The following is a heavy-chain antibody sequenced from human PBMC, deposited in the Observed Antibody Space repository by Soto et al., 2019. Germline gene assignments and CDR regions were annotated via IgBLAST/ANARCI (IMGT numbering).Heavy chain of an antibody. CDR1: GGTFSSYA. V-gene: IGHV1-69*12. CDR3: ARTGGGISHLGPQYYYYGMDV. CDR2: IIPIFGTA. J-gene: IGHJ6*02. D-gene: IGHD1-26*01. Sequence: QVQLVQSGAEVKKPGSSVKVSCKASGGTFSSYAISWVRQAPGQGLEWMGGIIPIFGTANYAQKFQGRVTITADESTSTAYMELSSLRSEDTAVYYCARTGGGISHLGPQYYYYGMDVWGQGTTVTVSS.